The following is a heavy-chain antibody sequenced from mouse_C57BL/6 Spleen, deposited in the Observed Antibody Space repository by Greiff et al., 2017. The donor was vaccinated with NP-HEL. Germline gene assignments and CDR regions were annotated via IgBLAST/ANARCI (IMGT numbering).Heavy chain of an antibody. D-gene: IGHD1-1*01. J-gene: IGHJ3*01. CDR1: GYTFTSYT. CDR2: INPSSGYT. V-gene: IGHV1-4*01. CDR3: AITTVPGFAY. Sequence: QVQLQQSGAELARPGASVKMSCKASGYTFTSYTMHWVKQRPGQGLEWIGYINPSSGYTKYNQKFKDKATLTADKSSSTAYMQLSSLPSEDSAVYYCAITTVPGFAYWGQGTLATVSA.